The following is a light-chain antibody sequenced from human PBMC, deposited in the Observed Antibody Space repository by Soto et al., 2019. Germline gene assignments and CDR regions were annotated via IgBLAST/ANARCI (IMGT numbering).Light chain of an antibody. J-gene: IGKJ1*01. Sequence: DIQMTQSPSTLSAPAGDRVTITCRASQSISSWLAWYQHKPGKAPKLLIYDASNLDSGVPSRFSGSGSGTEFSLTISNLQPDDFATYYCQQYENYWTFGQGTKVDIK. CDR3: QQYENYWT. CDR1: QSISSW. CDR2: DAS. V-gene: IGKV1-5*01.